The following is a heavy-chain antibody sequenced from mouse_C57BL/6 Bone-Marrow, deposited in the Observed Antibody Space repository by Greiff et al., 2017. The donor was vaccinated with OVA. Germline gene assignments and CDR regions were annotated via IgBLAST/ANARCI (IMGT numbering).Heavy chain of an antibody. CDR1: GYSITSGYD. D-gene: IGHD1-1*01. V-gene: IGHV3-1*01. J-gene: IGHJ2*01. Sequence: EVKVVESGPGMVKPSQSLSLTCTVTGYSITSGYDWHWIRHFPGNKLEWMGYISYSGSTNYNPSLKSRISITHDTSKNHIFLKLNSVTTEDTATYICARELRFYYFDYWGQGTTLTVSS. CDR3: ARELRFYYFDY. CDR2: ISYSGST.